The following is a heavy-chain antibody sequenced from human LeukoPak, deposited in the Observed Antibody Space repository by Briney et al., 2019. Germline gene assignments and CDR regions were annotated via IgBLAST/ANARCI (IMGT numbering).Heavy chain of an antibody. J-gene: IGHJ4*02. V-gene: IGHV3-33*06. CDR3: AKHDSAAGAFDY. D-gene: IGHD6-13*01. CDR2: IWYDGSNK. CDR1: GFTFSGYG. Sequence: GSLRLSCAASGFTFSGYGMHWVRQAPGKGLEWVALIWYDGSNKFYADSVKGRFIISRDNSKNTLYLQMNSLRAEDTAVYYCAKHDSAAGAFDYWGQGTLVTVSS.